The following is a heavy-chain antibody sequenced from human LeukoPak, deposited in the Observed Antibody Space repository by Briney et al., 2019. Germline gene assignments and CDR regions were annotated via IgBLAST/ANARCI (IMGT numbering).Heavy chain of an antibody. Sequence: KPSETLSLTCTVSGGSISSGGYYWSWIRQHPGKGLEWIGYIYYSGSTYYNPPLKSRVTISVDTSKNQFSLKLSSVTAADTAVYYCAREMGGYTRFDPWGQGTLVTVSS. V-gene: IGHV4-31*03. D-gene: IGHD3-16*02. CDR3: AREMGGYTRFDP. J-gene: IGHJ5*02. CDR1: GGSISSGGYY. CDR2: IYYSGST.